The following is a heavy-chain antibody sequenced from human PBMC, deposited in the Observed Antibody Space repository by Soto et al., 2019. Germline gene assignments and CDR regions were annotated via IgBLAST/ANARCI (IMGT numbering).Heavy chain of an antibody. CDR1: GYTFTSYY. V-gene: IGHV1-46*01. J-gene: IGHJ4*02. CDR3: ARDLILGYYDSSGYYPPWTLDY. Sequence: ASVKVSCKASGYTFTSYYMHWVRQAPGQGLEWMGIINPSGGSTSYAQKFQGRVTMTRDTSTSTVYMELSSLRSEDTAVYYCARDLILGYYDSSGYYPPWTLDYWGQGTLVTV. CDR2: INPSGGST. D-gene: IGHD3-22*01.